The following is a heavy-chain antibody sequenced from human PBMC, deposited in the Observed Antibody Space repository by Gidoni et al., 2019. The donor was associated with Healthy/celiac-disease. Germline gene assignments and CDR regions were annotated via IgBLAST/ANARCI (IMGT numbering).Heavy chain of an antibody. D-gene: IGHD6-19*01. CDR1: GFTLDYYA. Sequence: VQLVASGGGLVQPGRSLRLSCADSGFTLDYYAMHWVRQAPGKGLEWFSGISWNSGSIGYADSVKGRFTISRDNAKNSLYLQMNSLRAEDTALYYCAKDTYSSGWKGSWFDPWGQGTLVTVSS. V-gene: IGHV3-9*01. CDR2: ISWNSGSI. J-gene: IGHJ5*02. CDR3: AKDTYSSGWKGSWFDP.